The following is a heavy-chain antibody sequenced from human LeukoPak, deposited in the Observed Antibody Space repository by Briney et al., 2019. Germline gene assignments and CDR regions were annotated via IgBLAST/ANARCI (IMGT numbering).Heavy chain of an antibody. CDR3: ARGRWGSSSWYTDYYYYMDV. D-gene: IGHD6-13*01. CDR1: GYTFTGYY. J-gene: IGHJ6*03. V-gene: IGHV1-2*02. Sequence: ASVKVSCKASGYTFTGYYMHWVRQAPGQGLEWMGWINPNSGGTNYAQKFQGRVTMTRDTSISTAYMELSRLRSDDTAVYYCARGRWGSSSWYTDYYYYMDVWGKGTTVTVSS. CDR2: INPNSGGT.